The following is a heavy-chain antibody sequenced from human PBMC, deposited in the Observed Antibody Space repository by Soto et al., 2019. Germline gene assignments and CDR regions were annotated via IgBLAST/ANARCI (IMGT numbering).Heavy chain of an antibody. CDR1: GGSISSYY. CDR3: ARVWGYCSSTSCYGAEFDY. CDR2: IYYSGST. D-gene: IGHD2-2*01. V-gene: IGHV4-59*01. Sequence: SETLSLTCTVSGGSISSYYWSWIRQPPGKGLEWIGYIYYSGSTNYNPSLKSRVTISVDTSKNQFSLKLSSVTAADTAVYYCARVWGYCSSTSCYGAEFDYWGQGTLVTVSS. J-gene: IGHJ4*02.